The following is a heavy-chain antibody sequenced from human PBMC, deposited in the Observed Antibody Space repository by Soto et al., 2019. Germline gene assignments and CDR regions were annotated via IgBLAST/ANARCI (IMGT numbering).Heavy chain of an antibody. V-gene: IGHV4-30-4*01. Sequence: QVQLQESGPGLVKPSQTLSLTCTVSGGSISSGDYYWSWIRQPPGKGLEWIGYIYYSGTTYYNPSLKSRVTIAVDTSENQFSLKLSSVTAADTAVYFCARALIQLWPHYYYGMDVWGQGTTVTVSS. J-gene: IGHJ6*02. CDR3: ARALIQLWPHYYYGMDV. CDR1: GGSISSGDYY. CDR2: IYYSGTT. D-gene: IGHD5-18*01.